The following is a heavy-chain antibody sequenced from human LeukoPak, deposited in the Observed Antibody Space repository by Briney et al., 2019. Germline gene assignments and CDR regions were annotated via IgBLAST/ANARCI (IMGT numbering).Heavy chain of an antibody. V-gene: IGHV5-51*01. CDR2: IFPSDSDT. CDR3: TRGRPIDY. CDR1: GYSFTTYW. J-gene: IGHJ4*02. Sequence: GESLKISCKGSGYSFTTYWIGWVRQLPGKGLEWMGIIFPSDSDTRYSPSFQGQATISADKSISTAYLQWSSLKASDTAIYYCTRGRPIDYWGQGTLVTVSS.